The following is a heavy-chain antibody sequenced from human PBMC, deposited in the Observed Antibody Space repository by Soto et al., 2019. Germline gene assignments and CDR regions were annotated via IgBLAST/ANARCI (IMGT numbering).Heavy chain of an antibody. D-gene: IGHD3-10*01. CDR1: GGSISSGDYY. J-gene: IGHJ4*02. V-gene: IGHV4-30-4*01. Sequence: PSETLSLTCTVAGGSISSGDYYWSWIRQPPGKGLEWIGYIYYSGSTYYNPSLKSRVTISVDTSKNHFSLKLSSVTAADTAVYYCATIDLGSNQLDYWGQGTLLTVSS. CDR3: ATIDLGSNQLDY. CDR2: IYYSGST.